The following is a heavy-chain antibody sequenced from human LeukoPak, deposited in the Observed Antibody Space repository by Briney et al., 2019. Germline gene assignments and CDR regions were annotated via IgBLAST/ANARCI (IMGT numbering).Heavy chain of an antibody. CDR1: GYSFTSYW. CDR2: IYPGDSGT. D-gene: IGHD6-6*01. V-gene: IGHV5-51*01. Sequence: GESLKISCKGSGYSFTSYWIGWVRQMPGKGLEWMGIIYPGDSGTRYSPSFQGQVTISADKSISTAYLQWSSLEASDTAMYYCARRVSSSSGDFDYWGQGTLVTVSS. CDR3: ARRVSSSSGDFDY. J-gene: IGHJ4*02.